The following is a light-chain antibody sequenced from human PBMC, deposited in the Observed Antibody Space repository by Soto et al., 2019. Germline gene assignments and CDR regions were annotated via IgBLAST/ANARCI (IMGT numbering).Light chain of an antibody. CDR3: QQSYSSSASI. J-gene: IGKJ2*01. CDR2: DAS. Sequence: DIQMTESPSSLSASGGDRVTMTCLASQSIDTFLNWYQHKPGKAPTLLIYDASSLQSGVPSRFTGSGSGRDFTLTITRLQPEDFATYYCQQSYSSSASIFGQATKLEI. CDR1: QSIDTF. V-gene: IGKV1-39*01.